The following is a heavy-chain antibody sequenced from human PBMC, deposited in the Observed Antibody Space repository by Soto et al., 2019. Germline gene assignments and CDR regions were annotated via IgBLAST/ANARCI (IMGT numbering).Heavy chain of an antibody. J-gene: IGHJ3*02. CDR3: ARPGYSSSWVYAFDI. Sequence: QVQLQESGPGLVKPSQTLSLTCTVSGGSISSGGYYWSWIRQHPGNGLEWIGYIYYSGRTYYNPSLKSRVTISVDTSKNQFFLKLSYVTAADTAVYYCARPGYSSSWVYAFDIWGQGTMVTVSS. D-gene: IGHD6-13*01. CDR2: IYYSGRT. CDR1: GGSISSGGYY. V-gene: IGHV4-31*03.